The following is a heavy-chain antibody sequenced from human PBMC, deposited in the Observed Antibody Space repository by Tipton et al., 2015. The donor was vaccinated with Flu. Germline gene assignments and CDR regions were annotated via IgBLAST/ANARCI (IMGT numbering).Heavy chain of an antibody. Sequence: SLRLSCAASGFTFSNYAMNWVRQAPGKGLEWVSGISGSGGTTYYAGSVKGRFTISRDNSKNTLSPQMNSLRAEDTAVYYCARDITGSKNFDYWGQGTLVTVSP. J-gene: IGHJ4*02. D-gene: IGHD3-10*01. CDR3: ARDITGSKNFDY. CDR2: ISGSGGTT. CDR1: GFTFSNYA. V-gene: IGHV3-23*01.